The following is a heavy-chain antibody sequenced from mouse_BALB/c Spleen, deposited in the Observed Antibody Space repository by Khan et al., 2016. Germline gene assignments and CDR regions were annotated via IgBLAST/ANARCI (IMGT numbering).Heavy chain of an antibody. CDR1: GYTFTNYG. CDR2: INTYTGEP. D-gene: IGHD1-1*01. CDR3: ARRGYGSSYWYFDV. J-gene: IGHJ1*01. V-gene: IGHV9-3-1*01. Sequence: QSQLVQSGPELKKPGETVKISCKASGYTFTNYGMNWVKQAPGKGLKWMGWINTYTGEPTYADDFKGRFAFSLETSASTAYLQINNLKNEDTATYFCARRGYGSSYWYFDVWGAGTTVTVSS.